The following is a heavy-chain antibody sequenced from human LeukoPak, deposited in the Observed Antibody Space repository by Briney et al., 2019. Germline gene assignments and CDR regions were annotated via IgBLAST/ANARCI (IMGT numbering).Heavy chain of an antibody. CDR1: GGTFSSYA. CDR3: ARDSLGRIAVAGSPDFDY. Sequence: SVKVSCKASGGTFSSYAISWVRQAPGQGLEWIGRIIPIFGTANYAQKFQGRVTITTDESTSTAYMELSSLRSEDTAVYYCARDSLGRIAVAGSPDFDYWGQGTLVTVSS. V-gene: IGHV1-69*05. J-gene: IGHJ4*02. D-gene: IGHD6-19*01. CDR2: IIPIFGTA.